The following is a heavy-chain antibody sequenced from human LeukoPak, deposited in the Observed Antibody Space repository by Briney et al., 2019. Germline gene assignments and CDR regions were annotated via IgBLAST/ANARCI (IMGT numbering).Heavy chain of an antibody. CDR3: ARWGNSPVAYGWFDP. Sequence: SETLSLTCAVYGGSFSGYYWSWIRQPPGKGLEWIGEINHSGSTNYNPSLKSRVTISVDTSKNQFSLKLGSVTAADTAVYYCARWGNSPVAYGWFDPWGQGTLVTVSS. CDR2: INHSGST. CDR1: GGSFSGYY. J-gene: IGHJ5*02. D-gene: IGHD2-8*02. V-gene: IGHV4-34*01.